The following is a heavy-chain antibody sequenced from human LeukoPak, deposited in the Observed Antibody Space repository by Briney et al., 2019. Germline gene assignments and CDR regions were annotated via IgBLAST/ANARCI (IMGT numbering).Heavy chain of an antibody. CDR3: ARAGLQWFGEFVDY. D-gene: IGHD3-10*01. V-gene: IGHV3-74*01. CDR1: GFTFSNYW. J-gene: IGHJ4*02. Sequence: GGSLRLSCAASGFTFSNYWMHWIRQVPGKGLVWVSHIKYDGSATNYADSVKGRFTISRDNVKNTLYLQMNSLRAEDTAVYYCARAGLQWFGEFVDYWGQGTLVTVSS. CDR2: IKYDGSAT.